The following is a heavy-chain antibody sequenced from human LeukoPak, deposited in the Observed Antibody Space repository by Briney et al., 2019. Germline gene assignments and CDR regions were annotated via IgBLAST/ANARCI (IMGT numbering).Heavy chain of an antibody. CDR1: GGTFSSYA. J-gene: IGHJ5*02. V-gene: IGHV1-69*05. CDR3: ARDRRIAAMNWFDP. CDR2: IIPIFGTA. Sequence: GASVKVSCKASGGTFSSYAISWVRQAPGQGLEWMGGIIPIFGTASYAQKFQGRVTITRDTSASTAYMELSSLRSEDTAVYYCARDRRIAAMNWFDPWGQGTLVTVSS. D-gene: IGHD6-6*01.